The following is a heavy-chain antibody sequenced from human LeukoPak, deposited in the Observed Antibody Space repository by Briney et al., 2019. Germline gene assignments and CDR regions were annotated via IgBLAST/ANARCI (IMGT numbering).Heavy chain of an antibody. CDR1: GFIFSDYY. V-gene: IGHV3-11*04. J-gene: IGHJ4*02. CDR3: ARRGFQLVYDY. Sequence: PGRSLRLSCAASGFIFSDYYMSWVRQAPGKGLEWLSYIDSVKGRFTISRDNAKNSLHLQMDSLRAEDTAVYYCARRGFQLVYDYWGQGILVTVSS. CDR2: I. D-gene: IGHD2-2*02.